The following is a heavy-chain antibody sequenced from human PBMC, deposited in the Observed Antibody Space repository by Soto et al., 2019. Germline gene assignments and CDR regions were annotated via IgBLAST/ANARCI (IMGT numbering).Heavy chain of an antibody. D-gene: IGHD3-16*01. J-gene: IGHJ3*01. Sequence: EVQLVESGGDLVQPGGSLRLSCAASGSTFSSYWMNWVRQAPGKGLEWVASIKPDGSEKYYVDSVKGRFTISRDNAQRSLYLQMNRLRAEDAALFYCARGGFFGGFYHSYAFDVWGQGTVVTVSS. CDR3: ARGGFFGGFYHSYAFDV. CDR2: IKPDGSEK. CDR1: GSTFSSYW. V-gene: IGHV3-7*01.